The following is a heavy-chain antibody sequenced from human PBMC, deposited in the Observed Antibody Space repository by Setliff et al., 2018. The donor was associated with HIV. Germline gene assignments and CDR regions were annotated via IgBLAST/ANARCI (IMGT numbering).Heavy chain of an antibody. D-gene: IGHD3-10*01. J-gene: IGHJ3*02. Sequence: PSETLSLTCSVSGGSISSGSYYWTWIRQPAGKGPEWIGHIYTNGYTNYNPSLKCRVTISVDTSKNQFSLRLTSVTAADTAVYYCAGPRGDEAFDIWGQGTMVTVSS. CDR3: AGPRGDEAFDI. CDR1: GGSISSGSYY. CDR2: IYTNGYT. V-gene: IGHV4-61*09.